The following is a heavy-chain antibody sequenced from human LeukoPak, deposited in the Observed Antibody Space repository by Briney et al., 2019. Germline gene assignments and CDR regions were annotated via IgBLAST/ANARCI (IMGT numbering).Heavy chain of an antibody. CDR2: IYHSGST. CDR3: ARVTRGWTTADY. J-gene: IGHJ4*02. V-gene: IGHV4-38-2*02. D-gene: IGHD4-17*01. CDR1: GYSLSSGYY. Sequence: PSETLSLTCTVSGYSLSSGYYWGWIRQPPGKGLEWIGSIYHSGSTYYNPSLKSRVTISVDTSKNQFSLKLSSVTAADTAVYYCARVTRGWTTADYWGQGTLVTVSS.